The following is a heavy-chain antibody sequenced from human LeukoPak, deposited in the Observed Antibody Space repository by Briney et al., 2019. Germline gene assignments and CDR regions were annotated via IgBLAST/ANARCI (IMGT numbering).Heavy chain of an antibody. CDR3: AKDRNIAVTGRRGGYFDY. Sequence: GGSLRLSCAVSGFTVSGNYMSWVRQAPGKGLEWVSLIYSGGTTYYADSVKGRFTISRDNSKNTLYLQMDSLRAEDTAVYYCAKDRNIAVTGRRGGYFDYWGQGTLVTVSS. CDR1: GFTVSGNY. D-gene: IGHD6-19*01. V-gene: IGHV3-53*01. J-gene: IGHJ4*02. CDR2: IYSGGTT.